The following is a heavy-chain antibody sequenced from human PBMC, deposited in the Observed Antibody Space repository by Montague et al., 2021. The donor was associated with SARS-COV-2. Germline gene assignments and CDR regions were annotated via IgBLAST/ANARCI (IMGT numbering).Heavy chain of an antibody. CDR3: ARDFDY. V-gene: IGHV4-59*13. Sequence: SETLSLTCTVSGGSISSYYWSWIRRPPGKGLEWIGYMYYSGSTNYNPSLKSRVTLSVDTSKYQFSLKLSSVTAADTAVYYCARDFDYWGQGTLVTVSS. CDR1: GGSISSYY. J-gene: IGHJ4*02. CDR2: MYYSGST.